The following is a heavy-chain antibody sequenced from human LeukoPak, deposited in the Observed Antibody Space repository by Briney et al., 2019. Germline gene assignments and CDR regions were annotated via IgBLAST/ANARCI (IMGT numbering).Heavy chain of an antibody. J-gene: IGHJ4*02. V-gene: IGHV4-30-2*01. CDR1: GGSISSGGYY. Sequence: TSETLSLTCTVSGGSISSGGYYWSWIRQPPGKGLEWIGYIYHSGSTYYNPSLKSRVTISVDRSKNQFSLKLSSVTAADTAVYYCAREGNMVRGVNDYWGQGTLVTVSS. CDR2: IYHSGST. D-gene: IGHD3-10*01. CDR3: AREGNMVRGVNDY.